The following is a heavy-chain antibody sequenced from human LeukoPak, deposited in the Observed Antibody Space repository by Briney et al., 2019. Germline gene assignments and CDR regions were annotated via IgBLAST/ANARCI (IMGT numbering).Heavy chain of an antibody. V-gene: IGHV1-69*04. CDR3: ARVPITIFGVVITGYYYYGMDV. CDR2: IIPILGIA. Sequence: GASVKVSCKASGGTFSSYAISWVRQAPGQGLEWMGRIIPILGIANYAQKFQGRVTITADKSTSTAYMELSSLRSEDTAVYYCARVPITIFGVVITGYYYYGMDVWGQGTTVTVSS. D-gene: IGHD3-3*01. CDR1: GGTFSSYA. J-gene: IGHJ6*02.